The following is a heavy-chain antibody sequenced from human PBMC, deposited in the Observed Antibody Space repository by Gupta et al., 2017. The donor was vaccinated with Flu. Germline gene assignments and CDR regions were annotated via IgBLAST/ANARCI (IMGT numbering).Heavy chain of an antibody. CDR2: ITAGGGGT. J-gene: IGHJ3*02. V-gene: IGHV3-23*01. CDR1: GLTFGSHA. Sequence: EVQLLESGGGLVQPGGSLRLSCGGSGLTFGSHAMSWVRQAPGKGLEWVSAITAGGGGTYYADSVKGRFTISRDNSQNTLFLQMNSLRAEDTAVYYCARELKNSGAFDIWGQGTMVTVYS. D-gene: IGHD2/OR15-2a*01. CDR3: ARELKNSGAFDI.